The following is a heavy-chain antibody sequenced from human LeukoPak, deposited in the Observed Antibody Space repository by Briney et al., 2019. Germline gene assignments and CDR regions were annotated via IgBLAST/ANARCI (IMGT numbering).Heavy chain of an antibody. V-gene: IGHV3-23*01. Sequence: GGSLRLSCAASGFTFSSYAMSWVRQAPGKGLEGVSAISGSGGSTYYADSVKGRFTISRDNSKNTLYLQMNGLRAEDTAVYYCAKDLGNGWENWYFDLWGRGTLVTVSS. D-gene: IGHD6-19*01. CDR1: GFTFSSYA. CDR3: AKDLGNGWENWYFDL. J-gene: IGHJ2*01. CDR2: ISGSGGST.